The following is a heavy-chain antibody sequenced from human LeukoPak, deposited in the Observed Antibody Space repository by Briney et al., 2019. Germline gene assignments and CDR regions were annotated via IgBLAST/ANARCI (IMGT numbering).Heavy chain of an antibody. J-gene: IGHJ4*02. CDR2: MNPNSGNT. CDR1: GYTFTSYD. Sequence: GASVKVSCKASGYTFTSYDINWVRQATGQGLEWMGWMNPNSGNTGYAQKFQGRVTMTRNTSISTAYMELSSLRSEDTAVYYCAISIAAAGTIDYWGQGTLVTVSS. V-gene: IGHV1-8*01. CDR3: AISIAAAGTIDY. D-gene: IGHD6-13*01.